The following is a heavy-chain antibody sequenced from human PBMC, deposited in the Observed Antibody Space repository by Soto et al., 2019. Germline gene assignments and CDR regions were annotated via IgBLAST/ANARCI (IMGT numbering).Heavy chain of an antibody. CDR1: SGSISSSNW. CDR2: IYHSGST. J-gene: IGHJ3*02. Sequence: PSETLSLTCAVSSGSISSSNWWSWVRQPPGKGLEWIGEIYHSGSTNYNPSLKSRVTISVDKSKNQFSLKLSSVTAADTAVYYCARDRGDILTGYYKRDDAFDIWGQGTMVTVSS. D-gene: IGHD3-9*01. V-gene: IGHV4-4*02. CDR3: ARDRGDILTGYYKRDDAFDI.